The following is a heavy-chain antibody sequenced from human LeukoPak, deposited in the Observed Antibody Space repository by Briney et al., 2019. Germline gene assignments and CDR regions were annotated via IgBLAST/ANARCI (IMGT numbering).Heavy chain of an antibody. Sequence: ASETLSLTCTVSGASVRGYYWSWIRQPPGKGLEWIGYIHYTGNTDYNPSLTSRVTMSVDTSKNQFSLMLTSVTAADTAVYYCARGYGSGSYNNFNQWGQGLLVAVSS. V-gene: IGHV4-59*02. CDR2: IHYTGNT. CDR1: GASVRGYY. CDR3: ARGYGSGSYNNFNQ. D-gene: IGHD3-10*01. J-gene: IGHJ4*02.